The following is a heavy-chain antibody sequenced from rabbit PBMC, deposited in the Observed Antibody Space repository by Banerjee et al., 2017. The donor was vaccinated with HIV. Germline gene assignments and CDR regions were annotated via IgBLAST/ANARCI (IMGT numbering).Heavy chain of an antibody. D-gene: IGHD4-1*01. J-gene: IGHJ4*01. V-gene: IGHV1S40*01. CDR3: ARGPDYSSDWGALAYFNL. CDR1: GIDFSSYYY. Sequence: QSLEESGGDLVKPGASLTLTCKASGIDFSSYYYMCWVRQAPGKGLEWIGCIYTGSGSTYYASWAKGRFTISKTSSTTVTLQMTSLTAADTATYFCARGPDYSSDWGALAYFNLWGQGTLVTVS. CDR2: IYTGSGST.